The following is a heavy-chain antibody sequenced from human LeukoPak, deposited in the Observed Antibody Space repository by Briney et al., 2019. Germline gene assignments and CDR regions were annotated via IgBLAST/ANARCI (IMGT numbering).Heavy chain of an antibody. J-gene: IGHJ5*02. D-gene: IGHD2-2*02. V-gene: IGHV4-4*09. CDR2: IYTSGST. CDR1: GGSISSYY. CDR3: ARYCSSTSCYTRGYNARWFDP. Sequence: PSETLSLTCTVSGGSISSYYWSWIRQSPGKGLEWIGYIYTSGSTNYNPSLKSRVTISVDTSKNQFSLKLSSVTAADTAVYYCARYCSSTSCYTRGYNARWFDPWGQGTLVTVSS.